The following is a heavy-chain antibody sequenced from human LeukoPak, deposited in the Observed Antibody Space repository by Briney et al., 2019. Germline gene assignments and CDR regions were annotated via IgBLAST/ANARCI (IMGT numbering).Heavy chain of an antibody. CDR1: GYTFTGYY. CDR3: ARENIEQWPAFDY. V-gene: IGHV1-2*02. D-gene: IGHD1/OR15-1a*01. CDR2: INGNSGGT. Sequence: ASVKVSCKASGYTFTGYYMHWVRQAPGQGPEWMGWINGNSGGTKYAQKFEGGVTMTSDTSTSTVQMDLGTLRSDDTAVYYCARENIEQWPAFDYWGQGTPVTASS. J-gene: IGHJ4*02.